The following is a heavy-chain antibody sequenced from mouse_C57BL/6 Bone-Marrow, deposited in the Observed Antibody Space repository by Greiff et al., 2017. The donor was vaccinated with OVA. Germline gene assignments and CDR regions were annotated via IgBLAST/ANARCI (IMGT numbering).Heavy chain of an antibody. V-gene: IGHV1-81*01. CDR3: ARSKASIYYYGSSPFAY. J-gene: IGHJ3*01. Sequence: QVQLQQSGAELARPGASVKLSCKASGYTFTSYGISWVKQRTGQGLEWIGEIYPRSGNTYYNEKFKGKATLTADKSSSTAYMELRSLTSEDSAVYFWARSKASIYYYGSSPFAYWGQGTLVTVSA. CDR1: GYTFTSYG. D-gene: IGHD1-1*01. CDR2: IYPRSGNT.